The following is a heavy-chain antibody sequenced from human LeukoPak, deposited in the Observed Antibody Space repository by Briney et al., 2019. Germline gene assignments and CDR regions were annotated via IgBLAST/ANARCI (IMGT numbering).Heavy chain of an antibody. Sequence: GGALSLSFSVSGFLFRYFSMSLVRPAPGKGLEWVAKMNEYGSEIFYVDSVKGRFTISRDNGKNSLYLQMNSLRAEDTAVYYCARVGVIVVVTAIPGPNAFDIWGQGTMVTVSS. CDR3: ARVGVIVVVTAIPGPNAFDI. J-gene: IGHJ3*02. CDR2: MNEYGSEI. CDR1: GFLFRYFS. D-gene: IGHD2-21*02. V-gene: IGHV3-7*01.